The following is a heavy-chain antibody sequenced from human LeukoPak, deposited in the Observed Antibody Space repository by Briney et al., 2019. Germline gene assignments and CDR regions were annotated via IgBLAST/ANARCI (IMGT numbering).Heavy chain of an antibody. J-gene: IGHJ4*02. V-gene: IGHV4-34*01. CDR1: GGSLSGSY. D-gene: IGHD6-25*01. CDR2: INHRGST. Sequence: PSEILSPTCAVFGGSLSGSYWSWIRQPPGKGLEWIGEINHRGSTNYNPPLTSGVTPPVATSKTQPPLKRSSVSTADTAVYYGARGPSWTGAARGELDYWGQGTLVTVSS. CDR3: ARGPSWTGAARGELDY.